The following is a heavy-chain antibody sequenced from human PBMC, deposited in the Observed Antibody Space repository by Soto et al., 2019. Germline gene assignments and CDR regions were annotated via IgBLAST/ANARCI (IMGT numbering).Heavy chain of an antibody. CDR1: GYSFTSYW. Sequence: PGESLKISCKGSGYSFTSYWIGWVRQMPGKGLEWIGYVHHSWGSSYNPSLQSRVAISLDTSKSQFSLKVTSVTATDTAVYYCARQGFGPLHGLVDVWGQGTTVTVSS. CDR3: ARQGFGPLHGLVDV. V-gene: IGHV5-51*01. J-gene: IGHJ6*02. CDR2: VHHSWGS. D-gene: IGHD3-10*01.